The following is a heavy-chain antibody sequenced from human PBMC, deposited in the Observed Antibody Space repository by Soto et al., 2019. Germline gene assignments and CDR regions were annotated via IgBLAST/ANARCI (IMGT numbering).Heavy chain of an antibody. CDR1: GFTVSSKY. CDR2: IQSGGTT. Sequence: EVQLVESGGGLVQPGGSLRLSCAASGFTVSSKYMTWVRQAPGKGLEWVSLIQSGGTTYYADSVKGRFTISRDNSENKLHLQMDSLRGEDTAVYYCARDDVLCDGGRCYGVPLDDWGKGTTVTVSS. CDR3: ARDDVLCDGGRCYGVPLDD. D-gene: IGHD2-15*01. J-gene: IGHJ6*04. V-gene: IGHV3-66*01.